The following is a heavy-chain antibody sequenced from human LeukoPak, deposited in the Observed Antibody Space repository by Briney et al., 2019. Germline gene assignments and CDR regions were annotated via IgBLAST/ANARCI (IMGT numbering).Heavy chain of an antibody. D-gene: IGHD6-19*01. CDR3: ARLVYSSGWIGY. V-gene: IGHV4-39*01. J-gene: IGHJ4*02. Sequence: SETLSLTCTVSGGSISSYYWGWIRQPPGKGLEWIGSIYYSGSTYYNPSLKSRVTISVDTSKNQFSLKLSSVTAADTAVYYCARLVYSSGWIGYWGQGTLVTVSS. CDR2: IYYSGST. CDR1: GGSISSYY.